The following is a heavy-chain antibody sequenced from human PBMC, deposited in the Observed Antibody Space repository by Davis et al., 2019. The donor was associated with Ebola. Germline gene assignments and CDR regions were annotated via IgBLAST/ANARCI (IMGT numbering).Heavy chain of an antibody. D-gene: IGHD6-19*01. Sequence: ASVKVSCKASGYTFTGYYMHWVRQAPGQGLEWMGWINPNSGGTNYAQKFQGWVTMTRDTSISTAYMELSSLRSEDTAVYYCAYSSGLDSDYWGQGTLVTVSS. CDR2: INPNSGGT. J-gene: IGHJ4*02. V-gene: IGHV1-2*04. CDR3: AYSSGLDSDY. CDR1: GYTFTGYY.